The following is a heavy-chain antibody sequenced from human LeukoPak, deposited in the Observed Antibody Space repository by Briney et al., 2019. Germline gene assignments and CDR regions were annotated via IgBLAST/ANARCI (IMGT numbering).Heavy chain of an antibody. CDR2: INKDARNT. J-gene: IGHJ6*02. CDR3: ARDVLYGMDV. D-gene: IGHD2-15*01. CDR1: GFTFSSHW. Sequence: PGGSLRLSCAASGFTFSSHWMHWVRRAPGKGLVWVSRINKDARNTTYADSVKGRSTISRDNAKKTLYLQMNSLRAEDTAVYYCARDVLYGMDVWGQGTTVTVSS. V-gene: IGHV3-74*01.